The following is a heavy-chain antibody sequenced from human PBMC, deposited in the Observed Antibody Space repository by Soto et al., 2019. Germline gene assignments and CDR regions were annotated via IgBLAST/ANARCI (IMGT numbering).Heavy chain of an antibody. CDR1: GFALSTYGEG. Sequence: QITLKESGPTLVKPTQTLTLTCTFSGFALSTYGEGVAWIRQPPGKALDWLALIYWADDMRYSPSLRNRLTFAKDPSKNQVVVTMTNVDPTDTGTELGGPSGLTSLGKSWGQGIAVSVAS. V-gene: IGHV2-5*02. CDR3: GPSGLTSLGKS. D-gene: IGHD2-2*01. J-gene: IGHJ6*02. CDR2: IYWADDM.